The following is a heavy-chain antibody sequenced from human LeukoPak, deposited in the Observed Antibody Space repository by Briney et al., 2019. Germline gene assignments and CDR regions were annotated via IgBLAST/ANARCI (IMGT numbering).Heavy chain of an antibody. CDR1: GFAFSSYE. D-gene: IGHD3-16*01. CDR3: ARVGGGWRYYFEY. J-gene: IGHJ4*02. CDR2: INSSGRTI. V-gene: IGHV3-48*03. Sequence: GPLRLSCAASGFAFSSYEMNWVGPAPGKGRGWVSYINSSGRTIYYAASVHGLFTISTDNAKNSLYLQLNSLRAEDTAVYYCARVGGGWRYYFEYWGQGTLVTVSS.